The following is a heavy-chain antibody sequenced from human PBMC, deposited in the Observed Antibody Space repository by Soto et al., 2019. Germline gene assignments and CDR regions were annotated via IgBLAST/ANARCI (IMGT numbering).Heavy chain of an antibody. CDR1: GFSLSTSGVG. CDR3: AHSSCSGGSCYGGWFDP. V-gene: IGHV2-5*02. Sequence: QITLKESGPTLVKPTQTLTLTCTFSGFSLSTSGVGVGWIRQPPGKALEWLALIYWDDDKRYSPSLKSRLTITTDTSKNQVVLTMTNMDPVDTATYYCAHSSCSGGSCYGGWFDPWGQGTLVTVSS. CDR2: IYWDDDK. D-gene: IGHD2-15*01. J-gene: IGHJ5*02.